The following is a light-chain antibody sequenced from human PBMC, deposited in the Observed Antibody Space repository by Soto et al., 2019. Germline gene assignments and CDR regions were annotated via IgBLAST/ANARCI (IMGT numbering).Light chain of an antibody. CDR2: GAS. J-gene: IGKJ1*01. Sequence: EIVMTQSPATLSVSPGERATLSCRASQSVSNNLAWYQQKPGQAPRLLIFGASTRVTGIPARFSGSGSGTDFTLTTSSLQSDDFAVDYCQQYNNLPRTFGHGTKVEIK. V-gene: IGKV3-15*01. CDR3: QQYNNLPRT. CDR1: QSVSNN.